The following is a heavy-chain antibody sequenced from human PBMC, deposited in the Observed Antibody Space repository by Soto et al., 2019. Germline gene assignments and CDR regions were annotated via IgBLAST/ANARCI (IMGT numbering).Heavy chain of an antibody. J-gene: IGHJ6*02. CDR2: FDPEDGET. CDR3: ATERPMVRVPVYGMDV. V-gene: IGHV1-24*01. Sequence: ASVKVSCKVSGYTLTELSMHWVRQAPGKGLEWMGGFDPEDGETIYARKFQGRVTMTEDTSTDTAYMELSSLRSEDTAVYYCATERPMVRVPVYGMDVWGQGTTVTVSS. CDR1: GYTLTELS. D-gene: IGHD3-10*01.